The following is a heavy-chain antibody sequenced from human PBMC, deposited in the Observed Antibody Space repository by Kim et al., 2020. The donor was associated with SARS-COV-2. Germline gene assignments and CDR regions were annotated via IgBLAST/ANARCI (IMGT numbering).Heavy chain of an antibody. D-gene: IGHD5-12*01. CDR1: GGSFSGYY. CDR2: INHSGST. J-gene: IGHJ4*02. Sequence: SETLSLTCAVYGGSFSGYYWSWIRQPPGKGLEWIGEINHSGSTNYNPSLKSRVTISVDTSKNQFSLKLSSVTAADTAVYYCARGTLDVDIVVIPNAYYFDYWGQGTLVTVSS. CDR3: ARGTLDVDIVVIPNAYYFDY. V-gene: IGHV4-34*01.